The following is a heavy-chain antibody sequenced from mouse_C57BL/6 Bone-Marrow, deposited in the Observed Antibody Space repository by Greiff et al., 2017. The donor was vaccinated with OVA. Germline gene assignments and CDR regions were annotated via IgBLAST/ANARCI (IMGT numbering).Heavy chain of an antibody. D-gene: IGHD1-1*01. J-gene: IGHJ2*01. CDR1: GYTFTSYW. Sequence: QVQLKQPGAELVKPGASVKLSCKASGYTFTSYWMHWVKQRPGQGLEWIGMIHPNSGSTNYNEKFKSKATLTVDKSSSTAYMQLSSLTSEDSAVYYCARGGNYYYGSRNYWGQGTTLTVSS. CDR3: ARGGNYYYGSRNY. CDR2: IHPNSGST. V-gene: IGHV1-64*01.